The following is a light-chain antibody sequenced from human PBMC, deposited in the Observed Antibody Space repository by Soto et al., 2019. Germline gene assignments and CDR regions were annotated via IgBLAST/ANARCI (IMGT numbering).Light chain of an antibody. CDR1: PSVTNF. CDR2: DVS. Sequence: EIVLTQSPATLSLSPGERATLSCRASPSVTNFLAWYQQKPGQAPRLVIYDVSNRATGIPARFSGSGSGTDFTLTISSLEPEDSAVYYCQQRSNWPITFGQGTRLEIK. CDR3: QQRSNWPIT. J-gene: IGKJ5*01. V-gene: IGKV3-11*01.